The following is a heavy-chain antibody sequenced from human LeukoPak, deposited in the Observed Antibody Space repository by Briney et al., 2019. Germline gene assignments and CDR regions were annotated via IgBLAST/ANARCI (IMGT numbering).Heavy chain of an antibody. Sequence: GASGKVSCKVSGYTLTELSMHWVRQAPGKGLEWMGGFDPEDVETIYAQKFQGRVTMTEDTSTDTAYMVLSSLRSEDTAVYYCATGAPYCSSTSCQRGFDPWGQGTLVTVSS. CDR2: FDPEDVET. CDR3: ATGAPYCSSTSCQRGFDP. CDR1: GYTLTELS. V-gene: IGHV1-24*01. D-gene: IGHD2-2*01. J-gene: IGHJ5*02.